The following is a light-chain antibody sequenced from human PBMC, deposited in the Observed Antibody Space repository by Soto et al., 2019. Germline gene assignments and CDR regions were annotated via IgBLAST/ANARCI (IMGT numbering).Light chain of an antibody. CDR1: QSVSNAY. Sequence: EIVLTQSPGTLSLSPGERATLSCRASQSVSNAYLAWYQQRLGQVPRLLIYDTSTRAPGISARFSGSGSGTEFTLTISSLQSEDFAVYYCQEYIHWPPGMFGPGTTVDIK. CDR2: DTS. V-gene: IGKV3-15*01. J-gene: IGKJ1*01. CDR3: QEYIHWPPGM.